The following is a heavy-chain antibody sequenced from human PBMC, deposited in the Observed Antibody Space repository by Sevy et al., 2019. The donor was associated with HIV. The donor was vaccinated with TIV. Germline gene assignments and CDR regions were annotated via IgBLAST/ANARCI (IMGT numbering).Heavy chain of an antibody. V-gene: IGHV3-33*01. D-gene: IGHD6-25*01. CDR1: GFTFSNSG. Sequence: GGSLRLSCAASGFTFSNSGMHWVRQAPDKGLEWVAVIWPDEYTTYYGDSVKGRFTISRDNSKNALYLQMNRLRVEDTALYYWVGSGYPNYFDSWGQGIQVTVSS. J-gene: IGHJ4*02. CDR2: IWPDEYTT. CDR3: VGSGYPNYFDS.